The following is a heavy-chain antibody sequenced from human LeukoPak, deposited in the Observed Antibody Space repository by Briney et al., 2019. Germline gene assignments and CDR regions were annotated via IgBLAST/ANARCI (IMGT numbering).Heavy chain of an antibody. Sequence: GASVKVSCKASGGTFSSHAISWVRQAPGQGLEWMGRIIPILGIANYAQKFQGRVTITADKSTSTAYMELSSLRSEDTAVYYCARAHCSGGSCYSRWNWFDPWGQGTLVTVSS. CDR1: GGTFSSHA. D-gene: IGHD2-15*01. CDR3: ARAHCSGGSCYSRWNWFDP. J-gene: IGHJ5*02. V-gene: IGHV1-69*04. CDR2: IIPILGIA.